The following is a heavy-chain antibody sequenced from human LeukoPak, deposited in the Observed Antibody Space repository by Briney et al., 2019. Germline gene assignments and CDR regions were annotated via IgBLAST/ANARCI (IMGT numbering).Heavy chain of an antibody. J-gene: IGHJ3*02. Sequence: SETLSLTCTVSGGSISSYYWSWIRQPPGKGLEWIGYIYSSGSTNYNPSLKSRVTISVDTSKNQFSLKLSSVTAADTAVYYCAREGWVAFDIWGQGTMVTVSS. CDR2: IYSSGST. CDR3: AREGWVAFDI. D-gene: IGHD3-16*01. V-gene: IGHV4-59*01. CDR1: GGSISSYY.